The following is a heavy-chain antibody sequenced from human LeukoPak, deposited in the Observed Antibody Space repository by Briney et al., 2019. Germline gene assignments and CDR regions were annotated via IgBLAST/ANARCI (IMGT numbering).Heavy chain of an antibody. CDR2: INHSGST. D-gene: IGHD3-10*01. Sequence: KSSETLSLTCAVYGGSFSGYYWSWIRQPPGKGLEWIGEINHSGSTNHNPSLKSRVTISVDTSKNQFSLKLSSVTAADTAVYYCARRTGSLYYYGSGSRFNWFDPWGQGTLVTVSS. V-gene: IGHV4-34*01. CDR3: ARRTGSLYYYGSGSRFNWFDP. J-gene: IGHJ5*02. CDR1: GGSFSGYY.